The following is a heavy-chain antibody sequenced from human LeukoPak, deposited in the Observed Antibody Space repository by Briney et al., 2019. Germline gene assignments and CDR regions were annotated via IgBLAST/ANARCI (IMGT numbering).Heavy chain of an antibody. D-gene: IGHD2-15*01. CDR1: GFTFSTYA. Sequence: GGSLRLSCAASGFTFSTYAMSWVRQAPGKGLECVSTISGSGGSTNCADSVKGRFTISRDNSKNTLYLQMNSLRAEDTALYYCAKEKSQCSGGSCSYAFDIWGQGTMVTVSS. J-gene: IGHJ3*02. V-gene: IGHV3-23*01. CDR2: ISGSGGST. CDR3: AKEKSQCSGGSCSYAFDI.